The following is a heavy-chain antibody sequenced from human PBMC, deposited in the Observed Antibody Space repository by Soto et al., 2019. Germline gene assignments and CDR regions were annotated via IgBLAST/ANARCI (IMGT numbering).Heavy chain of an antibody. CDR1: GDSVSSNSAA. V-gene: IGHV6-1*01. D-gene: IGHD6-13*01. CDR3: ARGGYGYSSSWHNWFDP. J-gene: IGHJ5*02. CDR2: TYYRSKWYN. Sequence: SQTLSLTFAISGDSVSSNSAAWNWIRQSPSRGLEWLGRTYYRSKWYNDYAVSVKSRITINPDTSKNQFSLQLNSVTPEDTAVYYCARGGYGYSSSWHNWFDPWGQGTLVTVSS.